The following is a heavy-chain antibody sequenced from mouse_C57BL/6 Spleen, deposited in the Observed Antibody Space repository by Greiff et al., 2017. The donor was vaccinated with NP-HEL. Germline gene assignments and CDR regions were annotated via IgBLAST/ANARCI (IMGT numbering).Heavy chain of an antibody. CDR3: ARNYYGSRRDFDY. D-gene: IGHD1-1*01. V-gene: IGHV5-17*01. CDR1: GFTFSDYG. Sequence: EVKLMESGGGLVKPGGSLKLSCAASGFTFSDYGMHWVRQAPEKGLEWVAYISSGSSTIYYADTVKGRFTISRDNAKNTLFLQMTSLRSEDTAMYYCARNYYGSRRDFDYWGQGTTLTVSS. J-gene: IGHJ2*01. CDR2: ISSGSSTI.